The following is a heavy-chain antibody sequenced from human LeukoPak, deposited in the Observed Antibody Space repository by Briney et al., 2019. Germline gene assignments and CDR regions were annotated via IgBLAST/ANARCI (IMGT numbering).Heavy chain of an antibody. D-gene: IGHD6-19*01. CDR1: GGSISIYY. V-gene: IGHV4-59*01. Sequence: SETLSLTCTVSGGSISIYYGICIRQPPGKALECMGYIYYSGSTNYNPSLKRRLTISVDTPKNQLSLKLRSVSAADTAVYYCARVRSSGWGKGFDSWGQGTLVTVSS. CDR3: ARVRSSGWGKGFDS. CDR2: IYYSGST. J-gene: IGHJ4*02.